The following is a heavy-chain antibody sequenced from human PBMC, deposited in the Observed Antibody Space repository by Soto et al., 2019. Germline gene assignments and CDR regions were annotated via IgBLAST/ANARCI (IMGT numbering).Heavy chain of an antibody. CDR1: GYTFISYG. V-gene: IGHV1-18*01. Sequence: ASVKVSCKASGYTFISYGISWGRQAPGQGLEGMGWISAYSGDTNYVQKLQGRVTMTPDIPTNTVYMELRSLTSDDTAVYHCARDQGYCSGGSCYGSAFDIWG. D-gene: IGHD2-15*01. CDR3: ARDQGYCSGGSCYGSAFDI. CDR2: ISAYSGDT. J-gene: IGHJ3*02.